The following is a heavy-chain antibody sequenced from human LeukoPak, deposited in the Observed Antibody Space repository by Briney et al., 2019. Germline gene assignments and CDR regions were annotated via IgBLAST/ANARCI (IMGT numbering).Heavy chain of an antibody. D-gene: IGHD3-22*01. Sequence: SETLSLTCTVSGASISTYYWTWIRQPPGKGLEWIGYIYYSGSTNYNPSLESRVTISADTSKKQFSLTLNSVTAADTAVYYCATSSRVYDTSGFYRNYFDYWGQGTLVTV. J-gene: IGHJ4*02. CDR1: GASISTYY. V-gene: IGHV4-59*08. CDR2: IYYSGST. CDR3: ATSSRVYDTSGFYRNYFDY.